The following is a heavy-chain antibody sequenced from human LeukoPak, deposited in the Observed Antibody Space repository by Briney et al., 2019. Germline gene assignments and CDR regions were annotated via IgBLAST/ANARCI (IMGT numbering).Heavy chain of an antibody. CDR1: GFTFSSYG. J-gene: IGHJ4*02. Sequence: QPGGSLRLSCAASGFTFSSYGIHWVRQAPGKGLEWVAFIRYDGSDKYYADSVKGRFTISKDNSKNTLYLQMNSLRPEDTAVYYCAKQNYGGYFSAFDYWGQGTLVTVSS. D-gene: IGHD4-17*01. V-gene: IGHV3-30*02. CDR2: IRYDGSDK. CDR3: AKQNYGGYFSAFDY.